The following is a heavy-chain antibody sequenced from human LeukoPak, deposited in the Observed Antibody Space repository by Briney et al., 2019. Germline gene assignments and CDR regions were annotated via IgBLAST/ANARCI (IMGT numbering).Heavy chain of an antibody. CDR1: GYSISSGYY. CDR3: ARERPGDYHFDY. D-gene: IGHD4-11*01. J-gene: IGHJ4*02. Sequence: SETLSLTCTVSGYSISSGYYWGWIRQPPGKGLEWIGSIYHSGSTYYNPSLKSRVTISVDTSKNQFSLKLSSVTAADTAVHYCARERPGDYHFDYWGQGTLVTVSS. CDR2: IYHSGST. V-gene: IGHV4-38-2*02.